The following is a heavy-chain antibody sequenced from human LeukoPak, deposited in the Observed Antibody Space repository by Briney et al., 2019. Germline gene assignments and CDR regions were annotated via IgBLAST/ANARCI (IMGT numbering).Heavy chain of an antibody. D-gene: IGHD6-19*01. V-gene: IGHV3-74*01. CDR3: ARAIAEAGTDS. CDR1: GFTFTTYW. Sequence: GGSLRLSCAASGFTFTTYWMHWVRQAPGKGPVWLARINSDGYSISYADSVKGRFTISRDNAKKTLYLQMNTLRAEDTAMYYCARAIAEAGTDSWGQGTLVTVSS. CDR2: INSDGYSI. J-gene: IGHJ4*02.